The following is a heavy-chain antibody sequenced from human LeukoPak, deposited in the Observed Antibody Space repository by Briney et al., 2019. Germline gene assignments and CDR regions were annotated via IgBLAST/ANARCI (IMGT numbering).Heavy chain of an antibody. Sequence: ASVKVSCKASGYTFTSYGISWVRQAPGQGIEWMGWISAYNGNTNYAQKLQGRVTMTTDTSTSTAYMELRSLRSDDTAVYYCAREGLYYYGSGSYYDGMDVWGQGTTVTVSS. D-gene: IGHD3-10*01. V-gene: IGHV1-18*01. J-gene: IGHJ6*02. CDR1: GYTFTSYG. CDR3: AREGLYYYGSGSYYDGMDV. CDR2: ISAYNGNT.